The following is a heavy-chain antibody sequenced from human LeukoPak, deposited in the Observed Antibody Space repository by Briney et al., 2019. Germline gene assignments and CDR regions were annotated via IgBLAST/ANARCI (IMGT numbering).Heavy chain of an antibody. J-gene: IGHJ4*02. Sequence: SETLSLTCAVYGGSFSGYYWSWIRQPPGKGLEWIGNIYYTGSTYYNPSLKSRVTMSVDTSNNQFSLKLSSVTAADTAVYYRAREPRDGYNRLDYWGQGTLVTVSS. D-gene: IGHD5-24*01. CDR2: IYYTGST. V-gene: IGHV4-34*10. CDR3: AREPRDGYNRLDY. CDR1: GGSFSGYY.